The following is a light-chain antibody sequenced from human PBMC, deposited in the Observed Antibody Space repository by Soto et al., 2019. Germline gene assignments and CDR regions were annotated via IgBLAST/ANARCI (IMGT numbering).Light chain of an antibody. Sequence: SYELTQPPSVSVSPGQTASITCSGDELGDKYASWYQQQPGQSPVLVIYQDRKRPSGIPERFSGSNSGNTATLTISGTQAMDEADYYCQAWDSSTVVFGGGTKLTVL. CDR1: ELGDKY. CDR3: QAWDSSTVV. V-gene: IGLV3-1*01. J-gene: IGLJ2*01. CDR2: QDR.